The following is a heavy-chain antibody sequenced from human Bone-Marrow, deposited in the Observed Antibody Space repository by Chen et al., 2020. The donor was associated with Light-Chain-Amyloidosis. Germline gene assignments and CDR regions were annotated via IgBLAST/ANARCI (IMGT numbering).Heavy chain of an antibody. CDR1: AGSFSGYY. D-gene: IGHD3-22*01. J-gene: IGHJ4*02. CDR3: ARAYYDSSGYPR. Sequence: QVQLQQWGAGLLKPSETLSLTCAVYAGSFSGYYWSWSRQPPGKGLEWIGEINHSGSTNYNPSLKSRVTISVDTSKNQFSLKLSSVTAADTAVYYCARAYYDSSGYPRWGQGTLVTVSS. V-gene: IGHV4-34*01. CDR2: INHSGST.